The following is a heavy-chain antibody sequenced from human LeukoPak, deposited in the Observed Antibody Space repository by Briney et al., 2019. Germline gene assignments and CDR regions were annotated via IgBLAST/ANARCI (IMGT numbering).Heavy chain of an antibody. D-gene: IGHD5-24*01. V-gene: IGHV3-7*01. CDR1: GFTFTNHW. CDR2: INQDGSEK. J-gene: IGHJ6*02. Sequence: GGSLRLSCAASGFTFTNHWMSWVRQAPGKGLEWVANINQDGSEKFYVDSVKGRFTISRDNAKNSLYLQMNSLRAEDTAVCYCAREFRNGWYYYYGMDVWGQGTTVTVSS. CDR3: AREFRNGWYYYYGMDV.